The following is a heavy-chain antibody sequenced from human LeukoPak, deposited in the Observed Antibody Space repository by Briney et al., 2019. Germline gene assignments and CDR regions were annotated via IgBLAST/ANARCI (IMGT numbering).Heavy chain of an antibody. V-gene: IGHV4-4*02. Sequence: SETPSLTCAVSGGSISSSNWWSWVRQPPGKGLEWIGEIYHSGSTNYNPSLKSRVTISVDKSKNQFSLKLSSVTAADTAVYYCASRGWGDGNWFDPWGQGTLVTVSS. CDR1: GGSISSSNW. D-gene: IGHD6-19*01. CDR2: IYHSGST. CDR3: ASRGWGDGNWFDP. J-gene: IGHJ5*02.